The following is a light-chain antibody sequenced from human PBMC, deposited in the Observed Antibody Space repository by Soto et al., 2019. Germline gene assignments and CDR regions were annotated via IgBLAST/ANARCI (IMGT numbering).Light chain of an antibody. CDR3: SSYTSSSTFYV. CDR2: DVS. J-gene: IGLJ1*01. Sequence: QSALTQPASVSGSPGQSITISCPGTSSDVGGYNYVSWYQQHPGKAPKLMIYDVSNRPSGVSNRFSGSKSGNTASLTISGLQAEDEADYYCSSYTSSSTFYVFGTGTKVT. CDR1: SSDVGGYNY. V-gene: IGLV2-14*01.